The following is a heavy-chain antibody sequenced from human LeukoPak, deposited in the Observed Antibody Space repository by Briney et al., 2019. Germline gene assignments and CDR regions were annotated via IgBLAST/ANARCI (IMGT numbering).Heavy chain of an antibody. Sequence: GGSLRLSCAASGLTFSSYAMSWVRQAPGKGLEWVSAISSSGGTTYYADSVKGRFTISRDNSKNTLYLQMNSLRAEDTAVYYCANHFACGSTSCPPFDYWGQGTLVTVSA. CDR3: ANHFACGSTSCPPFDY. J-gene: IGHJ4*02. D-gene: IGHD2-2*01. CDR2: ISSSGGTT. CDR1: GLTFSSYA. V-gene: IGHV3-23*01.